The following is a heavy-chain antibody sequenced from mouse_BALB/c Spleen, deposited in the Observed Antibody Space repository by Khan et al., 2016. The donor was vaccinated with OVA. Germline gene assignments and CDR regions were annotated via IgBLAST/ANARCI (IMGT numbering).Heavy chain of an antibody. CDR1: GFSLTNYG. Sequence: QVQLKQSGPGLVAPSQSLSITCTISGFSLTNYGIHWVRQPPGKGLEWLVVIWNDGSTTSYSALKYRLTISKDNSTSQVFLKMNSLQTDDTAMYFCARQPYYHYNIMDYWGQGTSVTVSS. J-gene: IGHJ4*01. V-gene: IGHV2-6-1*01. CDR2: IWNDGST. CDR3: ARQPYYHYNIMDY. D-gene: IGHD2-10*01.